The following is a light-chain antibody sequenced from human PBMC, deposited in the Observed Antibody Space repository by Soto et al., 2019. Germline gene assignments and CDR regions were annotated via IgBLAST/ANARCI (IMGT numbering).Light chain of an antibody. J-gene: IGKJ1*01. Sequence: EIVMTQSPATLSVSPGERVTLSCRASQDIRSSLAWYQQKPGQAPRLLMYDASRRATGIPDRFSGSGSGTDFTLTISRLEPEDFAVYYCQQYGNLVWTFGQGTKVDIK. V-gene: IGKV3-20*01. CDR1: QDIRSS. CDR3: QQYGNLVWT. CDR2: DAS.